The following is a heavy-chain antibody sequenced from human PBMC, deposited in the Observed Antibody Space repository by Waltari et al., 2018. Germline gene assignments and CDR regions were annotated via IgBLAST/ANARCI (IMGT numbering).Heavy chain of an antibody. D-gene: IGHD5-12*01. CDR1: GVSITSTRHY. CDR2: MSYSGAT. CDR3: ATYIGASLGTAAFDV. V-gene: IGHV4-39*01. J-gene: IGHJ3*01. Sequence: QVQVQESGPGLVKPSETLSLTCSVSGVSITSTRHYWGWIRQPPGQGLEWIGTMSYSGATYSSPSLKSRVTISRETSENQLSLKLGSVTAADTAVYYCATYIGASLGTAAFDVWGQGTTVTVSS.